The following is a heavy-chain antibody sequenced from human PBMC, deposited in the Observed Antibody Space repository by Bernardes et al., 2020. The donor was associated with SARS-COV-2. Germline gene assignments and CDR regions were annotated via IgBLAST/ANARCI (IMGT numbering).Heavy chain of an antibody. Sequence: ASVKVSCKASGYTFTGYYMHWVRQAPGQGLEWMGWINPNSGGTSYAQRFQGRVTMTRDTSISTAYMELSRLRSDDTAVYYCARVEDYYDSSGYYYVFDIWGQGTMVTVSS. CDR1: GYTFTGYY. CDR2: INPNSGGT. CDR3: ARVEDYYDSSGYYYVFDI. V-gene: IGHV1-2*02. J-gene: IGHJ3*02. D-gene: IGHD3-22*01.